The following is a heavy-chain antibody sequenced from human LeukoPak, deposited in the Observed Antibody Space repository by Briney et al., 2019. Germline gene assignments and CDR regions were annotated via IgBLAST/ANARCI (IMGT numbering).Heavy chain of an antibody. CDR1: GGSISSYY. V-gene: IGHV4-4*07. CDR3: ASMEVAGTGRDY. Sequence: SETLSLTCTVSGGSISSYYWSWIRQPAGKGLGWIGRIYTSGSTNYNPSLKSRVTMSVDTSKNQFSLKLSSVTAADTAVYYCASMEVAGTGRDYWGQGTLVTVSS. CDR2: IYTSGST. D-gene: IGHD6-19*01. J-gene: IGHJ4*02.